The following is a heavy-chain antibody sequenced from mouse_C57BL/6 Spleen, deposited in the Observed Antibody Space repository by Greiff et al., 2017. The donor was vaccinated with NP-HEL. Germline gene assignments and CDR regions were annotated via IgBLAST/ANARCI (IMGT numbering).Heavy chain of an antibody. V-gene: IGHV5-17*01. CDR2: ISSGSSTI. J-gene: IGHJ3*01. CDR1: GFTFSDYG. Sequence: EVHLVESGGGLVKPGGSLKLSCAASGFTFSDYGMHWVRQAPEKGLEWVAYISSGSSTIYYADTVKGRFTISRDNAKNTLFLQMTSLRSEDTAMYYCANRECAYWGQGTLVTVSA. CDR3: ANRECAY. D-gene: IGHD2-14*01.